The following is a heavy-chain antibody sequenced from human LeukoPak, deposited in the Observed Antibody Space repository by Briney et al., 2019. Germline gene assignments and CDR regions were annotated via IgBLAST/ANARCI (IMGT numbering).Heavy chain of an antibody. CDR2: IYHSGST. CDR1: GGSISSSSYY. J-gene: IGHJ4*02. CDR3: ARAVGGTGLREHWLVWKGFDY. D-gene: IGHD6-19*01. Sequence: SETLSLTCTVSGGSISSSSYYWGWIRQPPGNGLEWIGEIYHSGSTNYNPSLKSRVTISVDKSKNQFSLKLSSVTAADTAVYYCARAVGGTGLREHWLVWKGFDYWGQGTLVTVSS. V-gene: IGHV4-39*07.